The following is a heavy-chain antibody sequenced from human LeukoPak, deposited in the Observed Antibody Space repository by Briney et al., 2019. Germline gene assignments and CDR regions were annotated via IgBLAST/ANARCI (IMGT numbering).Heavy chain of an antibody. CDR2: INHSGST. V-gene: IGHV4-34*01. CDR1: GGSFSGYY. D-gene: IGHD6-13*01. CDR3: ARDRSYSSSPGSFDY. Sequence: SETLSLTCAVYGGSFSGYYWSWIRQPPGKGLEWIGEINHSGSTYYNPSLKSRVTISVDTSKNQFSLKLSSVTAADTAVYYCARDRSYSSSPGSFDYWGQGTLVTVSS. J-gene: IGHJ4*02.